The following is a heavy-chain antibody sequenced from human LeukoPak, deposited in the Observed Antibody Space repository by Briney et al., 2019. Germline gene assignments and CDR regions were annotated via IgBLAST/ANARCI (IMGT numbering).Heavy chain of an antibody. J-gene: IGHJ4*02. D-gene: IGHD3-9*01. CDR2: ISGSGGST. CDR3: ATGVARDILTGYDDRFDY. CDR1: GFTFSSYA. Sequence: GGSLRLSCAASGFTFSSYAMSWVRQAPGKGLEWVSAISGSGGSTYYADSVKGRFTISRDNSKNTLYLQMNSLRAEDTAVYYCATGVARDILTGYDDRFDYWGQGTLVTVSS. V-gene: IGHV3-23*01.